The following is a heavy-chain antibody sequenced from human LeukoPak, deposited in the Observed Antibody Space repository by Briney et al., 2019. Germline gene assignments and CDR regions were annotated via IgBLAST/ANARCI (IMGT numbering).Heavy chain of an antibody. V-gene: IGHV3-30*02. CDR3: ARVPYYYDSSGYYFTQRGAFDI. Sequence: GGSLRLSCAASGFTLRGYGMHWVRQAPGKGLEWVAFIRYDGSDKSYADSVKGRFTISRDNSKNTLYLQMNSLRAEDTAVYYCARVPYYYDSSGYYFTQRGAFDIWGQGTMVTVSS. J-gene: IGHJ3*02. CDR1: GFTLRGYG. D-gene: IGHD3-22*01. CDR2: IRYDGSDK.